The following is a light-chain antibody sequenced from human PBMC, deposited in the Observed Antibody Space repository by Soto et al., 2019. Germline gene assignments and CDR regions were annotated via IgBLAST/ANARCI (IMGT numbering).Light chain of an antibody. CDR2: GTS. V-gene: IGKV1-8*01. CDR3: QQYYSYPPT. J-gene: IGKJ1*01. Sequence: AIRMTQSPSSRSASTGDRVTITCRASQGISSYLAWYQQKPGKAPNLLIYGTSTLQSGVPSRFSGSGSGTDFTLTISYLQSEDFATYYCQQYYSYPPTFGQGTKVDIK. CDR1: QGISSY.